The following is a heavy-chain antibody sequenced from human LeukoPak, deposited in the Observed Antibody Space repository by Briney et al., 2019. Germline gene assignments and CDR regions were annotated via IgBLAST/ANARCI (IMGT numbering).Heavy chain of an antibody. CDR2: INHSGST. J-gene: IGHJ6*03. D-gene: IGHD6-6*01. V-gene: IGHV4-34*01. CDR3: ARPPRSYSSSSRYYYYYMDV. Sequence: SETLSLTRAVYGGSFSGYYWSWIRQPPGKGLEGIGEINHSGSTNYYPSLTSRVTISVDTTKNQFSLKLSSVTAADTAVYYCARPPRSYSSSSRYYYYYMDVWGKGTTVTVSS. CDR1: GGSFSGYY.